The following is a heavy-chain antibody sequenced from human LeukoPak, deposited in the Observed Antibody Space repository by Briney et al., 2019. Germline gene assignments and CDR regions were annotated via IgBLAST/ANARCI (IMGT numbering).Heavy chain of an antibody. CDR1: GVSVSYYY. V-gene: IGHV4-59*08. CDR3: ARGISSGLTAPYFFDS. J-gene: IGHJ4*02. D-gene: IGHD6-19*01. CDR2: IYYIGST. Sequence: TSETLSLTCTVSGVSVSYYYWSWVRQPPGKGLEWIGYIYYIGSTNYNPSLKTRVTISVDTSKNQFSLKLSSVTAADTAVYYCARGISSGLTAPYFFDSWGQGTLVSVSS.